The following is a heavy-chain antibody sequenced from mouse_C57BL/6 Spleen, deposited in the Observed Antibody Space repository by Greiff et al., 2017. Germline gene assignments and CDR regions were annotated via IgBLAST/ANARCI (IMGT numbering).Heavy chain of an antibody. V-gene: IGHV5-6*01. CDR2: ISSGGSYI. Sequence: EVQVVESGGDLVKPGGSLKLSCAASGFTFSSYGMSWVRQTPDKRLEWVASISSGGSYIYYPDNVKGRFTISRDNAKNTLYLQMSSLKSDDTAMYCCANLYGGFAYWGQGTLVTVSA. CDR1: GFTFSSYG. CDR3: ANLYGGFAY. J-gene: IGHJ3*01. D-gene: IGHD1-1*02.